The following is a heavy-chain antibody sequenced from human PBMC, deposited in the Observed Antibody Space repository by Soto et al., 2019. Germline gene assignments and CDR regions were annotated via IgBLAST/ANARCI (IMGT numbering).Heavy chain of an antibody. J-gene: IGHJ4*02. V-gene: IGHV3-7*01. CDR2: IKQNGAET. Sequence: EVQLVASGGALVQPGGTLRLSCAASGFTFGRHWMRWVRQAPGKGLEWVANIKQNGAETYYAHPVQGRFTISRDNIKSILYLQMSGLRGDETAVYSCARVPYDSTGYCNDYWGQGTLVSVSS. D-gene: IGHD3-22*01. CDR1: GFTFGRHW. CDR3: ARVPYDSTGYCNDY.